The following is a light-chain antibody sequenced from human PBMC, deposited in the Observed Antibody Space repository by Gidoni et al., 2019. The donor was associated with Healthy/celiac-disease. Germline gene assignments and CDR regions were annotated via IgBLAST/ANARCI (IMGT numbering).Light chain of an antibody. CDR1: QSTNKW. Sequence: DIQMTQSPSTLSASVGDRVTITCRASQSTNKWLAWYQQKPGKAPNLLIYKASILESGVPSRFSGSGSGTEFTLTISSLQPDDFATYYCHHYNTLWTFGQGTKVQIK. CDR3: HHYNTLWT. J-gene: IGKJ1*01. V-gene: IGKV1-5*03. CDR2: KAS.